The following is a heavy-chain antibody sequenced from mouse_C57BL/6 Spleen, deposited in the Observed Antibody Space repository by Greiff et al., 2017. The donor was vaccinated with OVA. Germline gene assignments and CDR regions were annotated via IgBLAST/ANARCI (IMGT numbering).Heavy chain of an antibody. CDR3: ARRLYDYGPFAY. CDR2: IYPGSGST. CDR1: GYTFTSYW. D-gene: IGHD2-4*01. V-gene: IGHV1-55*01. J-gene: IGHJ3*01. Sequence: VQLQQSGAELVKPGASVKMSCKASGYTFTSYWITWVKQRPGQGLEWIGDIYPGSGSTNYNEKFKSKATLTVDTSSSTAYMQLSSLTSEDSAVYYCARRLYDYGPFAYWGQGTLVTVSA.